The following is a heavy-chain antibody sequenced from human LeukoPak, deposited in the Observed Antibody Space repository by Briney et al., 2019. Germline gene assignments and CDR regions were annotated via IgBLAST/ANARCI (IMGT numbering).Heavy chain of an antibody. Sequence: GGSLRLXCAASGFTSSSYSMNWVRQAPGKGLEWVSSISSSSSYIYYADSVKGRFTISRDNAKNSLYLQMNSLRAEDTAVYYCARGISMTHPPGYWGQGTLVTVSS. D-gene: IGHD2-21*01. J-gene: IGHJ4*02. V-gene: IGHV3-21*01. CDR2: ISSSSSYI. CDR3: ARGISMTHPPGY. CDR1: GFTSSSYS.